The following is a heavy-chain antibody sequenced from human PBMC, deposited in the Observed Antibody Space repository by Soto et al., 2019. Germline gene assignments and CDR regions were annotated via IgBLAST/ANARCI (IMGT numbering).Heavy chain of an antibody. D-gene: IGHD5-12*01. Sequence: PGGSLRLSCAASGFTFSNHWIHWVRQAPGKGLVWVSRISSDGSVANYADSAKGRFTISRDNAKNTLYLQMNSLRAEDTAVYYCASAVANTRNGLDIWGQGTMVTVSS. CDR3: ASAVANTRNGLDI. CDR2: ISSDGSVA. CDR1: GFTFSNHW. V-gene: IGHV3-74*01. J-gene: IGHJ3*02.